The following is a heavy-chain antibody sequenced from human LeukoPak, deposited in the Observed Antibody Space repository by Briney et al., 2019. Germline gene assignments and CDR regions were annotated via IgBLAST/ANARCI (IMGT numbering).Heavy chain of an antibody. CDR3: AKDKESSGWTAFDY. V-gene: IGHV3-21*04. D-gene: IGHD6-19*01. Sequence: PGGSLRLSCAASGFTFSSYSMNWVRQAPGKGLEWVSSISSSSSYIYYADSVKGRFTISRDNAKNSLYLQMNSLRAEDTALYYCAKDKESSGWTAFDYWGQGTLVTVSS. CDR1: GFTFSSYS. J-gene: IGHJ4*02. CDR2: ISSSSSYI.